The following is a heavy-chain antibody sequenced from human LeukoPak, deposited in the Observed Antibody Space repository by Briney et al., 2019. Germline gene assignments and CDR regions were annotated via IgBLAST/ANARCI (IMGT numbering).Heavy chain of an antibody. V-gene: IGHV5-51*01. Sequence: GESLKISCKGSGYSFTSYWIGWVRQMPGKGLEWMGIIYPGDSDTRYSPSFQGQVTISADKSISTAYLQWSSLKASDTAMYYCARPQGELLLTPDRDPVGPFDYWGQGTLVTVSS. CDR1: GYSFTSYW. J-gene: IGHJ4*02. CDR3: ARPQGELLLTPDRDPVGPFDY. CDR2: IYPGDSDT. D-gene: IGHD1-26*01.